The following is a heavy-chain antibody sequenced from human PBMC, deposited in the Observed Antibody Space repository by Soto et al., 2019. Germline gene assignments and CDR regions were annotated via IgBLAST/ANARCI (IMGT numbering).Heavy chain of an antibody. J-gene: IGHJ4*02. CDR2: IKSKTDGGTT. CDR3: TTDQKWIQLAY. V-gene: IGHV3-15*07. D-gene: IGHD5-18*01. Sequence: PGGSLILSCAASGFTISNALMNWVRQAPGKGLEWIGRIKSKTDGGTTDYAAPVKGRFTISRDDSKNTLYLQMNSLKTEDTAVYYCTTDQKWIQLAYWGQGTLVTVSS. CDR1: GFTISNAL.